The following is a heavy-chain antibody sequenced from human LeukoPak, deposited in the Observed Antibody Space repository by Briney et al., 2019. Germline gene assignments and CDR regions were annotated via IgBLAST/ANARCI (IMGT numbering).Heavy chain of an antibody. CDR1: GFTFSSYS. D-gene: IGHD2-2*02. CDR2: ISSSSSYI. V-gene: IGHV3-21*01. Sequence: GGSLRPSCAASGFTFSSYSMNWVRQAPGKGLEWVSSISSSSSYIYYADSVKGRFTISRDNAKNSLYLQMNSLRAEDTAVYYCARFSCSSTSCYNYFDYWGQGTLVTVSS. CDR3: ARFSCSSTSCYNYFDY. J-gene: IGHJ4*02.